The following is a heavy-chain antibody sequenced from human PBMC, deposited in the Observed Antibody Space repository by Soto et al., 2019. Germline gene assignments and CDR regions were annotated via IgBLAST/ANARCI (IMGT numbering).Heavy chain of an antibody. Sequence: EVQLVESGGGLVQPGESLRLSCAASGFPFTPFWMHWVRQAPGKGLEWLSHINSDGSVKVYADSVEGRFTVSRDNAKNTLYLQMNSLKAEDTAVYYCVRDRGSPDSFGVWGRGTMVAVSS. CDR3: VRDRGSPDSFGV. V-gene: IGHV3-74*01. J-gene: IGHJ3*01. CDR2: INSDGSVK. CDR1: GFPFTPFW. D-gene: IGHD3-16*01.